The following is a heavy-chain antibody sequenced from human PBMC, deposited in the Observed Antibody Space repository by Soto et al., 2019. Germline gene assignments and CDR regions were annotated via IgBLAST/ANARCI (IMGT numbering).Heavy chain of an antibody. Sequence: SETLSLTCTVSGGSISSGGYYWSWIRQHPGKGLEWIGYIYYSGSTYYNPSLKSRVTIPVDTSKNQFSLKLSSVTAADTAVYYFSRVVVVTEYGMDVWGQGTTVTLSS. CDR3: SRVVVVTEYGMDV. V-gene: IGHV4-31*03. J-gene: IGHJ6*02. CDR1: GGSISSGGYY. D-gene: IGHD3-22*01. CDR2: IYYSGST.